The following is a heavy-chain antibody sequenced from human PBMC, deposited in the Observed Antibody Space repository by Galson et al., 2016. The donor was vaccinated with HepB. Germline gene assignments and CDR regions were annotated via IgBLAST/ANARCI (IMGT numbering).Heavy chain of an antibody. CDR3: AKGKRYSDSGRYYVDY. CDR1: GFTFRSYD. CDR2: INYSGSNT. D-gene: IGHD3-10*01. Sequence: SLRLSCAASGFTFRSYDMSWVRQAPGKGLEWVSGINYSGSNTYYADSVKGRFTISRDNSKNTLYLQMNSLRVEDSAVYYCAKGKRYSDSGRYYVDYWGQGTLVTVSS. J-gene: IGHJ4*02. V-gene: IGHV3-23*01.